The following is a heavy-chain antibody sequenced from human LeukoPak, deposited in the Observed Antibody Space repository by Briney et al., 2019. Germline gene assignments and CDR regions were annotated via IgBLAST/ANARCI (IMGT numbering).Heavy chain of an antibody. Sequence: PGGSLRLSSAASGFAFSSSAMSWVRQVPGKGLEWVSGISASGGSTYYADSVRGRFSISRDNAKNTLYLQMNSLRVEDTAVYYCARGRPHGNDYWGQGTLVTVSS. CDR2: ISASGGST. D-gene: IGHD4-23*01. V-gene: IGHV3-23*01. CDR3: ARGRPHGNDY. CDR1: GFAFSSSA. J-gene: IGHJ4*02.